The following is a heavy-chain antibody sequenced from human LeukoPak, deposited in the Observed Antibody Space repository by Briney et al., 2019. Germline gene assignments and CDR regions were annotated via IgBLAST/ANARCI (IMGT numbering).Heavy chain of an antibody. CDR1: GFTFDDYA. J-gene: IGHJ4*02. CDR3: AKDNSDYYDSSGYYVN. D-gene: IGHD3-22*01. CDR2: ISWNSGSM. Sequence: PGGSLRLSCAASGFTFDDYAMHWVRQAPGKGLEWVSGISWNSGSMGYADSVKGRFTISRDNAKNSLYLQMNSLRAEDTALYYCAKDNSDYYDSSGYYVNWGQGTLVTVSS. V-gene: IGHV3-9*01.